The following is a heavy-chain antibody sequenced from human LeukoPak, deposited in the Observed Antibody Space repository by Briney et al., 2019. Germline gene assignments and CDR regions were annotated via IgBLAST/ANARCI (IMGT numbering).Heavy chain of an antibody. CDR3: ARKARIAPPGEYFDY. CDR1: GHSISSGYY. V-gene: IGHV4-38-2*02. CDR2: IYHSGST. J-gene: IGHJ4*02. D-gene: IGHD3-10*01. Sequence: PSETLSLTCTVSGHSISSGYYWGWIRQPPGKGLEWIGSIYHSGSTYYNPSLKSRVTISVDTSKNQFSLKLSSVTAADTAVYYCARKARIAPPGEYFDYWGQGTLVTVSS.